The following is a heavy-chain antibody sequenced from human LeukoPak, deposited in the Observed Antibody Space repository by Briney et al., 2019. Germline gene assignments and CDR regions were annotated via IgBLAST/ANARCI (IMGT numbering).Heavy chain of an antibody. Sequence: ASEKVSCKASGNTFTNYYIHWVRQAPGQGLEWMGWINPNSGGTNYAQKFQGRVTMTRDTSISTAYMELSRLRSDDTAVYYCARGAYSSSWPLFDYWGQGTLVTVSS. CDR1: GNTFTNYY. CDR3: ARGAYSSSWPLFDY. J-gene: IGHJ4*02. D-gene: IGHD6-13*01. V-gene: IGHV1-2*02. CDR2: INPNSGGT.